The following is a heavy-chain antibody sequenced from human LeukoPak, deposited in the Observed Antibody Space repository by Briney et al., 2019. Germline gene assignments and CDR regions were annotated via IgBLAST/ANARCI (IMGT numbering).Heavy chain of an antibody. V-gene: IGHV4-31*03. Sequence: SETLSLTCTVSACSISSGGYYWSWIRQHPGKGLKRIGYIYYSASTYHSPSLKSRVTISVDTSKNQCSLKLSAVTAADTAGYYCARSYFDIWGQGTMVTVSS. J-gene: IGHJ3*02. CDR3: ARSYFDI. CDR1: ACSISSGGYY. CDR2: IYYSAST.